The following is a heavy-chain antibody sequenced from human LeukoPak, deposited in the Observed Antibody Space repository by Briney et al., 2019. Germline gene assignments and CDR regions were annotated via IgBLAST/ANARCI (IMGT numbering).Heavy chain of an antibody. CDR3: VRVKRSYGLDY. D-gene: IGHD5-18*01. Sequence: PSETLSLTCSVSGGSISSYYWSWVRQPAEKGLEWIGRIYTSGSTNYNPSLKSRVTMSVDTSKNQFSLNLSSVTAADTAVYYCVRVKRSYGLDYWGQGTLVTVSS. J-gene: IGHJ4*02. CDR2: IYTSGST. V-gene: IGHV4-4*07. CDR1: GGSISSYY.